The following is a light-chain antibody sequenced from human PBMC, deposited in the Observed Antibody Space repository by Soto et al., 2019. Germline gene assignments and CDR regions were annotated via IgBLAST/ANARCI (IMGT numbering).Light chain of an antibody. CDR2: GAS. CDR3: QQYNNWPPIT. J-gene: IGKJ5*01. V-gene: IGKV3-15*01. CDR1: QSVAGN. Sequence: EIVMTQSPATLSVSPGERATLSCRASQSVAGNLAWSQQKPGQAPRLLIYGASTRATGIPARFSGSGSGTEFTLTLSGLQSEDFAVYYCQQYNNWPPITFGQGTRLEIK.